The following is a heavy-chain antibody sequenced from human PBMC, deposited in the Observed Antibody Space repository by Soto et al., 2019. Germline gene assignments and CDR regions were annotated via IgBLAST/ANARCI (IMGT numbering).Heavy chain of an antibody. CDR1: GGSFTINNW. V-gene: IGHV4-4*02. CDR2: IYRTGST. J-gene: IGHJ4*02. D-gene: IGHD1-7*01. Sequence: PSETLSLTCAFSGGSFTINNWWTWFRQPPGQGLEWIGEIYRTGSTNYNPSLKSRVTISLDKSENQFSLKVTSLTAAGTAVYYCASRDPGTSVDYWGQGTLVTVSS. CDR3: ASRDPGTSVDY.